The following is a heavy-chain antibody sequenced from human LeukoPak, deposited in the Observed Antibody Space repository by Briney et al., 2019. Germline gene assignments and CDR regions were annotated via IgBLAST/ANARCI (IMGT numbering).Heavy chain of an antibody. D-gene: IGHD6-19*01. CDR2: IYHSGST. Sequence: SETLSLTCTVSGGSISSYYWSWIRQPPGKGLEWIGYIYHSGSTNYNPSLKSRVTISVDTSKNQFSLKLSSVTAADTAVYYCAREVAEDYYYYGMDVWGKGTTVTVSS. CDR1: GGSISSYY. J-gene: IGHJ6*04. CDR3: AREVAEDYYYYGMDV. V-gene: IGHV4-59*01.